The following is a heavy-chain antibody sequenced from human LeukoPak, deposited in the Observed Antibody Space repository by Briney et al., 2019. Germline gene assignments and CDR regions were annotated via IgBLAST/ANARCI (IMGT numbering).Heavy chain of an antibody. CDR2: IKQDGSEK. D-gene: IGHD2-15*01. J-gene: IGHJ6*03. CDR3: AREGGSYYYYMDV. V-gene: IGHV3-7*01. CDR1: GFTFSTYW. Sequence: GGSLRLSCAASGFTFSTYWMTWVRQAPGKGLEWVANIKQDGSEKYYVDSVKGRFTISRDNAKNSLYLQMNSLRAEDTAVYYCAREGGSYYYYMDVWGKGTTVTVSS.